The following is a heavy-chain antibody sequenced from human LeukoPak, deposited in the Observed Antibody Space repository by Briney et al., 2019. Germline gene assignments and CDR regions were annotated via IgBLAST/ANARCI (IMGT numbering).Heavy chain of an antibody. V-gene: IGHV3-21*01. CDR2: ISSSSSYI. Sequence: GGSLRLSCAASGFTFSSYEMNWVRQAPGKGLEWVSSISSSSSYIYYADSVKGRFTISRDNAKNSLYLQMNSLRAEDTALYYCARLSAYYYGSYFYYYMDVWGKGTTVTVSS. J-gene: IGHJ6*03. CDR1: GFTFSSYE. CDR3: ARLSAYYYGSYFYYYMDV. D-gene: IGHD3-10*01.